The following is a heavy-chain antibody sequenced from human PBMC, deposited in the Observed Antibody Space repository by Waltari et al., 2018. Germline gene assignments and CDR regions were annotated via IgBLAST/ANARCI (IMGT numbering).Heavy chain of an antibody. Sequence: EVQLVESGGGLVKPGGSLRLSCAASGFTFSSYSMNWVRQAPGKGLEWVSSISSSSSYSSYADSVKGRFTISRDNAKNSLYLQMNSLRAEDTAVYYCARLYDFWSGSHAFDIWGQGTMVTVSS. D-gene: IGHD3-3*01. CDR1: GFTFSSYS. J-gene: IGHJ3*02. V-gene: IGHV3-21*01. CDR3: ARLYDFWSGSHAFDI. CDR2: ISSSSSYS.